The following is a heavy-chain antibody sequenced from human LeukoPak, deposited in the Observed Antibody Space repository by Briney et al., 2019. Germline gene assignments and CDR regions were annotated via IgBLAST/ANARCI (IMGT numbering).Heavy chain of an antibody. CDR1: GYTFTSHN. V-gene: IGHV1-69*13. J-gene: IGHJ6*02. D-gene: IGHD3-16*02. CDR2: IIPIFGTA. Sequence: GASVKVSCKTSGYTFTSHNFSWVRQAPGQGLEWMGGIIPIFGTANYAQKFQGRVTITADESTSTAYMELSSLRSEDTAVYYCASVLRLGELSPRYYGMDVWGQGTTVTVSS. CDR3: ASVLRLGELSPRYYGMDV.